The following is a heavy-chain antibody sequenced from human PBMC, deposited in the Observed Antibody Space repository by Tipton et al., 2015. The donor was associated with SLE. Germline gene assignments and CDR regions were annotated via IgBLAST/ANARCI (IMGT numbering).Heavy chain of an antibody. D-gene: IGHD3-10*01. CDR3: ARDRGKWLISDSDAFDV. Sequence: RSLRLSCAASGFVFNTFGMHWVRQAPGKGLEWVALISFDGNDKYYADSVKGRFTISRDNSKNTLFLQMDSLTTEDTAVYYCARDRGKWLISDSDAFDVWGQGTMVTVSS. CDR1: GFVFNTFG. CDR2: ISFDGNDK. J-gene: IGHJ3*01. V-gene: IGHV3-30*03.